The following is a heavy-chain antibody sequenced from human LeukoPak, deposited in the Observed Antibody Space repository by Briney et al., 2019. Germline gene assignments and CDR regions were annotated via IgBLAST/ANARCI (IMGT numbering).Heavy chain of an antibody. CDR3: AKDISDSSGYYYVSPGGANY. J-gene: IGHJ4*02. Sequence: PGGSLRLSCAASGFTFDDYAMHWVRQAPGKGLEWVSLISGDGGSTYYADSVKGRFTISRDNSKNSLYLQMNSLRTEDTALYYCAKDISDSSGYYYVSPGGANYWGQGTLVTVSS. CDR2: ISGDGGST. D-gene: IGHD3-22*01. CDR1: GFTFDDYA. V-gene: IGHV3-43*02.